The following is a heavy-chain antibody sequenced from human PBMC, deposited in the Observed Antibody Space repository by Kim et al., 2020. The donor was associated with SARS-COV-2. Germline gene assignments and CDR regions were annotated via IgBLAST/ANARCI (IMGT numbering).Heavy chain of an antibody. Sequence: GGSLRLSCAASGFTFSDSPIHWVRQASGKGLEWVGRIRSRVYSYATSYAASVKGRFTISRDDSESTAYLQMNSLKTEDTAVYACTRITGTTLAFWDVFDV. J-gene: IGHJ3*01. CDR2: IRSRVYSYAT. CDR1: GFTFSDSP. CDR3: TRITGTTLAFWDVFDV. D-gene: IGHD1-1*01. V-gene: IGHV3-73*01.